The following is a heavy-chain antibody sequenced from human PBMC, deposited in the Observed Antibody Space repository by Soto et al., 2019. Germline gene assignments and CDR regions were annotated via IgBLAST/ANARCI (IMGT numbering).Heavy chain of an antibody. CDR1: GVTFSTYT. Sequence: SVNVSCKASGVTFSTYTINWVRQAPGQWLELMFRIIPLLDCTXXSQSFQSMXXITSYKSPITFXIELTXLTSQDTAFYYCARDSGTVGYDDSWGQGTLVTVSS. V-gene: IGHV1-69*08. D-gene: IGHD3-10*01. J-gene: IGHJ4*02. CDR3: ARDSGTVGYDDS. CDR2: IIPLLDCT.